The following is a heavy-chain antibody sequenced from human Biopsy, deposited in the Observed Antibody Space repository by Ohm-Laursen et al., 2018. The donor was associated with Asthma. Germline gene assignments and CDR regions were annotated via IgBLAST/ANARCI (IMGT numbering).Heavy chain of an antibody. CDR2: IMTVFGTT. V-gene: IGHV1-69*13. Sequence: SVKVSCKAPGGTFSNFAISWVRQAPGQGLEWLGGIMTVFGTTNYAQKFQGRVTITADESTSTAYMEVTSLRSEDTAIYYCARCQVGYSSGWSLLLKKIYYSGMDVWGQGTALTVSS. J-gene: IGHJ6*02. CDR3: ARCQVGYSSGWSLLLKKIYYSGMDV. D-gene: IGHD6-19*01. CDR1: GGTFSNFA.